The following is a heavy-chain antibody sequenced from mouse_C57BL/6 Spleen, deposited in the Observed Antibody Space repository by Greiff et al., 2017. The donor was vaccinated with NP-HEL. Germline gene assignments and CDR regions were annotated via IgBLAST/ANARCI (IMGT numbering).Heavy chain of an antibody. CDR3: ARWLLPFAY. CDR2: FLPGSGSS. Sequence: QVQLQQSGAELMKPGASVKLSCKATGYTFTGYWSEWVKQRPGHGLEWLGEFLPGSGSSIYIEQFNGKATFTAATSSNTAYMQLSSLTTEDSAIYYCARWLLPFAYWGQGPLVTVSA. D-gene: IGHD2-3*01. J-gene: IGHJ3*01. CDR1: GYTFTGYW. V-gene: IGHV1-9*01.